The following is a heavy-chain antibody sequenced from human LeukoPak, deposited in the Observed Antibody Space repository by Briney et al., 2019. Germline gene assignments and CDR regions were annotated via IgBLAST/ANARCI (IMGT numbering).Heavy chain of an antibody. V-gene: IGHV1-46*01. D-gene: IGHD1-26*01. CDR3: ARDPLLRRDAFDI. Sequence: GASVKVSCKASGYTFTSYYMHWVRQAPGQGLEWMGIINPSGGSTSYAQKFQGRVTMTRDTSTGTVYMELSSLRSEDTAVYYCARDPLLRRDAFDIWGQGTMVTVSS. CDR1: GYTFTSYY. J-gene: IGHJ3*02. CDR2: INPSGGST.